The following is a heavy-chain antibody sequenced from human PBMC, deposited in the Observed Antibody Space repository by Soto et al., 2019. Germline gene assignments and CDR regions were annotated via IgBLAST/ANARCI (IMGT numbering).Heavy chain of an antibody. CDR3: ARRYCSSTSCYLSNWFDP. Sequence: ASVKVSCKASGYTFTSYGISWVRQAPGQGLEWMGWISAYNGSTNYAQKLQGRVTMTTDTSTSTAYMELRSLRSDDTAVYYCARRYCSSTSCYLSNWFDPWGQGTLVTVSS. CDR2: ISAYNGST. J-gene: IGHJ5*02. V-gene: IGHV1-18*01. CDR1: GYTFTSYG. D-gene: IGHD2-2*01.